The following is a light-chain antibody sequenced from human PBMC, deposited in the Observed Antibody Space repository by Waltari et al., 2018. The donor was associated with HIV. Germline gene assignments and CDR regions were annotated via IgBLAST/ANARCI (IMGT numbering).Light chain of an antibody. J-gene: IGKJ5*01. CDR3: QQSHTTLSIT. Sequence: DIQMTQPPSLSASVGDRVTITCRASQYIANNLHWYQQKPGRAPDLLIFAESNLQSGVPSRFSGSGSGTDVTLTISSLQPEDFATYYCQQSHTTLSITFGQGTRLDFK. CDR1: QYIANN. CDR2: AES. V-gene: IGKV1-39*01.